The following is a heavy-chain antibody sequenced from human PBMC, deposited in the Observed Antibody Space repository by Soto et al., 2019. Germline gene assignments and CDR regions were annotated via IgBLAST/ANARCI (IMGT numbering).Heavy chain of an antibody. CDR3: TRPAITMVRGVISTDYYYMDV. D-gene: IGHD3-10*01. V-gene: IGHV3-73*01. J-gene: IGHJ6*03. Sequence: GGSLRLSCAASGFTFSGSAMHWVRQASGKGLEWVGRIRSKANSYATAYAASVKGRFTISRNDSKNTAYLQMNSLKTEDTAVYYCTRPAITMVRGVISTDYYYMDVWGKGTTVTVSS. CDR1: GFTFSGSA. CDR2: IRSKANSYAT.